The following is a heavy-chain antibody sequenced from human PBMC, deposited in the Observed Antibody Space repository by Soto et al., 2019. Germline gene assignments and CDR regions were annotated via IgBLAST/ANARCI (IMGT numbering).Heavy chain of an antibody. Sequence: QVQLVQSGAEVKKPGAPVKVSCKASGYIFTSYGISWVRQAPGQGLEWMGWISAHNANTNYAQKFQGRVTMTTDTSTSTAHMELRSLRSDDTAVYYCATERLAYYFDTSGEDFDYWGQGTLVTVSS. V-gene: IGHV1-18*01. J-gene: IGHJ4*02. CDR1: GYIFTSYG. D-gene: IGHD3-22*01. CDR2: ISAHNANT. CDR3: ATERLAYYFDTSGEDFDY.